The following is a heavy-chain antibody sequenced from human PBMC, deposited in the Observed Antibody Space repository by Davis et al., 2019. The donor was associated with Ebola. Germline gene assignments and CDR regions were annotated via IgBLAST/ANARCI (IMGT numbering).Heavy chain of an antibody. V-gene: IGHV1-46*01. CDR2: INPSGGST. CDR3: ATGVKSDGAFDY. D-gene: IGHD4-17*01. CDR1: GYTFTSYY. Sequence: ASVKVSCKASGYTFTSYYMHWVRQAPGQGLEWMGIINPSGGSTSYAQKFQGRVTMTEDTSTDTAYMELSSLRSEDTAVYYCATGVKSDGAFDYWGQGTLVTVSS. J-gene: IGHJ4*02.